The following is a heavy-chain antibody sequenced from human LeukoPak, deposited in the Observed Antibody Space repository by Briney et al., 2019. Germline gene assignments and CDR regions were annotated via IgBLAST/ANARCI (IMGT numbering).Heavy chain of an antibody. J-gene: IGHJ4*02. CDR3: ARDHSENAHDY. Sequence: ASVKVSCKASGYPFTSYYIHWLRQAPGQGLEWMGRINPVNGGTDYAQRFQGRVTVTRDTSISTAYMELNSLISDDTAVYYCARDHSENAHDYWGQGTLVTVSS. CDR2: INPVNGGT. D-gene: IGHD4-11*01. CDR1: GYPFTSYY. V-gene: IGHV1-2*06.